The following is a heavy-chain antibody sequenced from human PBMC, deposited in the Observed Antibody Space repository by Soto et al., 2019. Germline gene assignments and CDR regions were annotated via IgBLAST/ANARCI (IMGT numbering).Heavy chain of an antibody. Sequence: SETLSLTCTVSGTSISSDSYYWNWIRQPPGKGLEWIGYIYESENTNYNPSLKGRASISVDTSKNQFSLTLTSVTAADTAVYYCTRARVSRIADDWGQGTLVTVSS. CDR1: GTSISSDSYY. V-gene: IGHV4-61*01. CDR3: TRARVSRIADD. CDR2: IYESENT. D-gene: IGHD2-15*01. J-gene: IGHJ4*02.